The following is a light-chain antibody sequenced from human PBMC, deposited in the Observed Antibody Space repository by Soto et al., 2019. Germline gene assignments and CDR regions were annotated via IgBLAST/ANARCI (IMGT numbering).Light chain of an antibody. CDR1: SSDVGGCKF. V-gene: IGLV2-8*01. J-gene: IGLJ1*01. CDR3: SSCAGSNNPYV. CDR2: EVS. Sequence: QSALTQPPSAPGSPGQSVTISCTGTSSDVGGCKFVSWYQQYPGKAPKLIIYEVSKRPSGVPDRFSGSKSGNTASLTVSGLQAEDEAEYYCSSCAGSNNPYVFGTGTKLTVL.